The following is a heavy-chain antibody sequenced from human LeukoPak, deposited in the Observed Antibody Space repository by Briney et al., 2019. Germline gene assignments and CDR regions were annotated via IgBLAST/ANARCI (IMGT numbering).Heavy chain of an antibody. V-gene: IGHV4-61*02. CDR1: GGSISSGSYY. Sequence: PPQTLSLTCTVSGGSISSGSYYWSWIRQPAGKGLEWIGRIYTSGSTNYNPSLKSRVTISVDTSKNQFSLKLSSVTAADTAVYYCARVLGIAAAGTEVGDYYYYYMDVWGKGTTVTVSS. D-gene: IGHD6-13*01. CDR3: ARVLGIAAAGTEVGDYYYYYMDV. J-gene: IGHJ6*03. CDR2: IYTSGST.